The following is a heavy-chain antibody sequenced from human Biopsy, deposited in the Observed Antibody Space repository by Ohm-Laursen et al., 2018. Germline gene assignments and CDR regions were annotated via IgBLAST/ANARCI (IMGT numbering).Heavy chain of an antibody. V-gene: IGHV1-46*01. CDR1: GNTSATYR. D-gene: IGHD5-24*01. CDR2: ISPSGATT. CDR3: ARAGVGSDGTDSYYYGMDA. Sequence: ASVKVSCKVSGNTSATYRIHWVRQAPGQGLEWMGVISPSGATTSFSQKFQGRITMTRDTSTGTVYMDLNSLGSEDTAVYYCARAGVGSDGTDSYYYGMDAWGPGTTATVSS. J-gene: IGHJ6*02.